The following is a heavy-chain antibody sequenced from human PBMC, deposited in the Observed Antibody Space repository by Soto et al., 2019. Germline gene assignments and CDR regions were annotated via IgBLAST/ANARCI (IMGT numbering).Heavy chain of an antibody. CDR2: ISYDGSNK. J-gene: IGHJ4*02. D-gene: IGHD3-10*01. V-gene: IGHV3-30*18. CDR3: AKVRGGRYYGSGTDY. Sequence: GGSLRLSCAASGITCSRYGMHWVRQAPGKGLEWVAVISYDGSNKYYADSVKGRFTISRDNSKNTLYLQMTSLGAEDTAVYYCAKVRGGRYYGSGTDYWGQGSLVTVSS. CDR1: GITCSRYG.